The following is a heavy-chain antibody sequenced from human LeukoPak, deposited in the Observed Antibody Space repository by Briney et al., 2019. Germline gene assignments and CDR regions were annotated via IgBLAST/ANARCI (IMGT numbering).Heavy chain of an antibody. D-gene: IGHD3-3*01. CDR3: ARGSRTWSGYSDYYYMDV. Sequence: ASVKVSCKASGYTFTSYDINWVRQATGQGLEWMGWMNPNSGNTGYAQKFQGRVTMTRNTSISTVYMELSSLRSEDTAVYYCARGSRTWSGYSDYYYMDVWGKGTTVTVSS. CDR2: MNPNSGNT. V-gene: IGHV1-8*01. J-gene: IGHJ6*03. CDR1: GYTFTSYD.